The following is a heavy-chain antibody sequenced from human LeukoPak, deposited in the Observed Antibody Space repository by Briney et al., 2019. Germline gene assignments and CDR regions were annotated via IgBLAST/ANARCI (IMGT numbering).Heavy chain of an antibody. J-gene: IGHJ4*02. D-gene: IGHD3-22*01. V-gene: IGHV3-23*01. CDR1: GFTFSSYA. CDR3: EKGGISMIVGFWFY. CDR2: ISGSGGST. Sequence: GGSLRLSCAASGFTFSSYAMSWVRQAPGKGLEWVSAISGSGGSTYYADSVKGRFTISRDNSKNTLYLQMNSLRAEDTAVYYCEKGGISMIVGFWFYGGQGPLVTVSS.